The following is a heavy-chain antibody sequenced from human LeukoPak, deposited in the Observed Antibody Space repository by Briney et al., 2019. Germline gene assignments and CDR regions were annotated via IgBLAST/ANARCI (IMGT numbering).Heavy chain of an antibody. Sequence: SETLSLTCTVSGGSISSGGYYWNWIRQPPGKGLEWIGYIYHSGSTYYNPSLKSRVTISVDRSKNQFSLKLSSVTAADTAVYYCARSSITMIVVVNAFDIWGQGTMVTVSS. CDR3: ARSSITMIVVVNAFDI. J-gene: IGHJ3*02. V-gene: IGHV4-30-2*01. D-gene: IGHD3-22*01. CDR1: GGSISSGGYY. CDR2: IYHSGST.